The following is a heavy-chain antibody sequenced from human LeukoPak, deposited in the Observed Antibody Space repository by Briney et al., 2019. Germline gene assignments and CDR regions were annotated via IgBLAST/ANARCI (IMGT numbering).Heavy chain of an antibody. Sequence: PGGSLRLSCEASGFTFTSYAMHWVRQAPGKGLEWVSSITSSGDGTFYTDSLSGRFTISRDNAKSAVFLQMKSLRRGDSALYFCAKGTDTTGLHNIDIWGEGTLVTVSS. CDR2: ITSSGDGT. CDR3: AKGTDTTGLHNIDI. J-gene: IGHJ1*01. D-gene: IGHD2-8*02. CDR1: GFTFTSYA. V-gene: IGHV3-23*01.